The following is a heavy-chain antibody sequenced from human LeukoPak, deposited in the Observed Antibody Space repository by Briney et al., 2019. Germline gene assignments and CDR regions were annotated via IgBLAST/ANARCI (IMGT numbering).Heavy chain of an antibody. CDR2: MNPNSGNT. V-gene: IGHV1-8*03. Sequence: ASVKVSCKASGYTFTSYDINWVRQATRQGLEWMGWMNPNSGNTGYAQKFQGRVTITRNTSISTAYMELSSLRSEDTAVYYCARGPTANAEYFQHWGQGTLVTVSS. D-gene: IGHD2-21*02. J-gene: IGHJ1*01. CDR3: ARGPTANAEYFQH. CDR1: GYTFTSYD.